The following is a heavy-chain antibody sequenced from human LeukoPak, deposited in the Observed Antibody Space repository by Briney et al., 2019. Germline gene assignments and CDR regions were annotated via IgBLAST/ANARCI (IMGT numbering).Heavy chain of an antibody. Sequence: PSETLSLTCTVSGGSISSGGYYWGWIRQPPGKGLEWIGSIYYSGSTYYNPSLKSRVTISVDTSKNQFSLKLSSVTAADTAVYYCARDGEMATRSAFDIWGQGTMVTVSS. CDR2: IYYSGST. J-gene: IGHJ3*02. D-gene: IGHD5-24*01. CDR1: GGSISSGGYY. V-gene: IGHV4-39*07. CDR3: ARDGEMATRSAFDI.